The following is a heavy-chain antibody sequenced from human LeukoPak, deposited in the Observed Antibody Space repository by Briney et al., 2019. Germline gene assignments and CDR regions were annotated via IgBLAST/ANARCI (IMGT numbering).Heavy chain of an antibody. CDR1: RFTFGSSW. J-gene: IGHJ3*02. CDR2: IKEDGSEK. D-gene: IGHD2-8*01. CDR3: ARIVRGMVMPQNAFDI. V-gene: IGHV3-7*01. Sequence: GGSLRPSCAASRFTFGSSWMSWVRQAPGKGLEWVANIKEDGSEKYYVDSVKGRFTISRDNAKNSLYLQMNSLRAEDTAVYYCARIVRGMVMPQNAFDIWGQGTMVTVSS.